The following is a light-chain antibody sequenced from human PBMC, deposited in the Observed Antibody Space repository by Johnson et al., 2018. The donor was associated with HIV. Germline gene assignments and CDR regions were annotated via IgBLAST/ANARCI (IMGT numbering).Light chain of an antibody. CDR2: DNN. CDR1: SSNIGNNY. Sequence: QSVLTQPPSVSAAPGQKVTISCSGSSSNIGNNYVSWYQQLPGTAPKLLIYDNNKRPSGIPDRFSGSKSGTSATLGITGLQTGDEADYYCGTWDSSLGTEFFGTGTTITVL. J-gene: IGLJ1*01. V-gene: IGLV1-51*01. CDR3: GTWDSSLGTEF.